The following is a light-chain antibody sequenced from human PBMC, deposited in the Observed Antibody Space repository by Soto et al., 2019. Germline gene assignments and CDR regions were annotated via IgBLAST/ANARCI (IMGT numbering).Light chain of an antibody. V-gene: IGKV3-15*01. CDR2: GAS. CDR1: QSVGSK. Sequence: EVVMTQSPATLSVSPGERATLSCRASQSVGSKLAWYQHKPGQAPSLLIYGASTRATGLPARFSGSGSGTEFTLTISSLQSEDLAVYYCQQYNNWPLTFGQGTKVEIK. J-gene: IGKJ1*01. CDR3: QQYNNWPLT.